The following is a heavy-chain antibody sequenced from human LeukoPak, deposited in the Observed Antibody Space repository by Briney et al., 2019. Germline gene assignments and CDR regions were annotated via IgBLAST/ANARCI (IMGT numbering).Heavy chain of an antibody. J-gene: IGHJ3*02. CDR2: IIPILGIA. V-gene: IGHV1-69*04. CDR3: ASTTEVPFEYYYDSSGYYYDAFDI. Sequence: SVKVSCKASGGTFSSYAIRWVRQAPGQGLEWMGRIIPILGIANYAQKFQGRVTITADKSTSTAYMELSSLRSEDTAVYYCASTTEVPFEYYYDSSGYYYDAFDIWGQGTMVTVSS. D-gene: IGHD3-22*01. CDR1: GGTFSSYA.